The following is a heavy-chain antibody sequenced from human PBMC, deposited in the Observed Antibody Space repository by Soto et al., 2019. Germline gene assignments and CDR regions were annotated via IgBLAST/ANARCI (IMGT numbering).Heavy chain of an antibody. CDR2: IYYSGST. Sequence: SETLSLTCTVSGGSISSSSYYWGWIRQPPGKGLEWIGSIYYSGSTYYNPSLKSRVTISVDTSKNQFSLKLSSVTAADTAVYYCARLTLVGATTRWVFDYWGQGTLVTVSS. D-gene: IGHD1-26*01. CDR1: GGSISSSSYY. V-gene: IGHV4-39*01. J-gene: IGHJ4*02. CDR3: ARLTLVGATTRWVFDY.